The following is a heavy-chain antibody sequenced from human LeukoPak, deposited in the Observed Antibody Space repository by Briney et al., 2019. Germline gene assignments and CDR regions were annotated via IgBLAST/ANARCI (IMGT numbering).Heavy chain of an antibody. J-gene: IGHJ4*02. CDR2: IYYSGST. CDR3: ARYGSGSYSYYFDY. V-gene: IGHV4-59*01. D-gene: IGHD3-10*01. CDR1: GGSFSGYY. Sequence: PSETLSLTCAVYGGSFSGYYWSWIRQPPGKGLEWIGYIYYSGSTNYNPSLKSRVTISVDTSKNQFSLKLSSVTAADTAVYYCARYGSGSYSYYFDYWGQGTLVTVSS.